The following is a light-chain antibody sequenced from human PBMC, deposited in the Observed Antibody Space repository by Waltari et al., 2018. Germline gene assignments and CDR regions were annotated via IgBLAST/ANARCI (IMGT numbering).Light chain of an antibody. Sequence: SSELTQDPTVSVAMGQTVRLPCQGDSLRSYYSSWYQQRPGQAPILVFSGNNNRPSGVPDRFSGSSSDNTAVLTITGAQVEDEASYYCHSRDASGVGGSFGGGTKLTVL. CDR2: GNN. V-gene: IGLV3-19*01. J-gene: IGLJ2*01. CDR1: SLRSYY. CDR3: HSRDASGVGGS.